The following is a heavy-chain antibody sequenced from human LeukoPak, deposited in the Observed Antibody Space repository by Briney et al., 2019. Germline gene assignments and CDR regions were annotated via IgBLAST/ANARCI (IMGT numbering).Heavy chain of an antibody. J-gene: IGHJ4*02. V-gene: IGHV3-21*01. CDR3: ARDSMTPYYFDY. Sequence: KAGGSLRLSCAASGFTFSSYSMNWVRQAPGKGLEWVSSISSSSSYIYYADSVKGRFTISRDNAKNSLYLQMYSLRAEDTAVYYCARDSMTPYYFDYWGQGALVTVSS. CDR2: ISSSSSYI. CDR1: GFTFSSYS.